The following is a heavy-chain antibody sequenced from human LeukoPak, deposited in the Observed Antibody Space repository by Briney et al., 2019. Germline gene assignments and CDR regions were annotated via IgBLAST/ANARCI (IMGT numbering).Heavy chain of an antibody. CDR1: GGTFSSYA. D-gene: IGHD6-19*01. CDR2: IIPIFGTA. Sequence: GASVKVSCKASGGTFSSYAISWVRQAPGQGLEWVGGIIPIFGTANYAQKFQGRVTITADESTSTAYMELSSLRSEDTAVYCCARVEAVAGFQYYFDYWGQGTLVTVSS. CDR3: ARVEAVAGFQYYFDY. J-gene: IGHJ4*02. V-gene: IGHV1-69*13.